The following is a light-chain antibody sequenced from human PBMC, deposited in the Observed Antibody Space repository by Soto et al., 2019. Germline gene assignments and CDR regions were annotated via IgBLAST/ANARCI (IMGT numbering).Light chain of an antibody. J-gene: IGLJ3*02. Sequence: QSALTQSPSASASLGASVKLTCTLSSGHSSYAIAWHQQQPEKGPRYLMKLNSDGSHSKGDGIPDRFSGSSSGAERYLTISSLQSEDEADYYCQTWGGWGVFGGGTKLTVL. CDR2: LNSDGSH. V-gene: IGLV4-69*01. CDR1: SGHSSYA. CDR3: QTWGGWGV.